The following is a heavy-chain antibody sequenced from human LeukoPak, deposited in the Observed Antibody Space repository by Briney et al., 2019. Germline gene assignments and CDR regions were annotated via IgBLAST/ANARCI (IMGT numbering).Heavy chain of an antibody. CDR2: IYSGGST. CDR3: ARPRIAAAGYYYYYGMDV. V-gene: IGHV3-66*04. CDR1: GFTVSSNY. Sequence: GGSLRLSCAASGFTVSSNYMSWVRQAPGKGLEWVSVIYSGGSTYYADSVKGRFTISRDNSKNTLYLQMNSLRAEDTAVYYCARPRIAAAGYYYYYGMDVWGQGTTVTVSS. J-gene: IGHJ6*02. D-gene: IGHD6-13*01.